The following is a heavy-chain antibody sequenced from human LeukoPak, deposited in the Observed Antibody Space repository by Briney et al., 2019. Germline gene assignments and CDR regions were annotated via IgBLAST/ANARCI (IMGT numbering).Heavy chain of an antibody. CDR2: INHSGST. D-gene: IGHD3-22*01. V-gene: IGHV4-34*01. J-gene: IGHJ4*02. CDR1: GGSFSGYY. Sequence: PSETLSLTCAVYGGSFSGYYWSWIRQPPGKGLEWIGEINHSGSTNYSPSLKSRVTISVDTSKNQFSLKLSSVTAADTAVYYCARLGDSSGYPFDYWGQGTLVTVSS. CDR3: ARLGDSSGYPFDY.